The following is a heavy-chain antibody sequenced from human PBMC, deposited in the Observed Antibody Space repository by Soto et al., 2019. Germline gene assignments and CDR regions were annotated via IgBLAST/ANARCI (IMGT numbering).Heavy chain of an antibody. CDR3: AREGGNLNWFDP. V-gene: IGHV3-11*04. D-gene: IGHD1-26*01. CDR2: IGSSGSPI. J-gene: IGHJ5*02. Sequence: PGGSLRLSCAASGFTFSDYYMSWIRQAPGKRLEWVSYIGSSGSPIYYADSVKGRFTISRDNAKNSLYLQMNSLRDEDTAVYYCAREGGNLNWFDPWGQGTLVTVSS. CDR1: GFTFSDYY.